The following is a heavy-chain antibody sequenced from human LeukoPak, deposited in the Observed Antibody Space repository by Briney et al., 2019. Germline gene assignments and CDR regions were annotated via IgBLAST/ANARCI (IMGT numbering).Heavy chain of an antibody. V-gene: IGHV3-30*18. Sequence: GGSLRLSCAASGFTFSSYGMHWVRQAPGKGLEWVAVISYDGSNKYYADSVKGRFTISRDNSKNTLYLQMNSLRAEDTAVYYCAKDWMSVWGQGTTDTVSS. CDR1: GFTFSSYG. CDR2: ISYDGSNK. J-gene: IGHJ6*02. D-gene: IGHD2-2*03. CDR3: AKDWMSV.